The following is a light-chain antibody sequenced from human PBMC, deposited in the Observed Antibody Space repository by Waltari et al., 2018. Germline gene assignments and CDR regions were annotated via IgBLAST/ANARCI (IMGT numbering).Light chain of an antibody. CDR1: RSVLYSSNNKNY. Sequence: DIVLTPSPDSLAVSPGERATINCKSSRSVLYSSNNKNYFSRYQQKPGQPPKLLIYWASTRESGVPDRFSGSGSGTDFTLTISSLQAEDVAVYYCQQYYSTPLTFGGGTKVEIK. J-gene: IGKJ4*01. V-gene: IGKV4-1*01. CDR2: WAS. CDR3: QQYYSTPLT.